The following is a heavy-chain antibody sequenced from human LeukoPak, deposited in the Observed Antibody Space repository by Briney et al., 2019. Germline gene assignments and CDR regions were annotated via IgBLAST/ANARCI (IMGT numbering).Heavy chain of an antibody. J-gene: IGHJ4*02. CDR2: INPNSGDT. D-gene: IGHD3-22*01. CDR3: ARGDSSGYYLHHDY. CDR1: GYTFTGYY. Sequence: GASVKVSCKASGYTFTGYYMHWVRQAPGQGLEWMGRINPNSGDTNYAQKFQGRVTMTRDTSISTAYMELSRLRSDDTAVYYCARGDSSGYYLHHDYWGQGTLVTVSS. V-gene: IGHV1-2*06.